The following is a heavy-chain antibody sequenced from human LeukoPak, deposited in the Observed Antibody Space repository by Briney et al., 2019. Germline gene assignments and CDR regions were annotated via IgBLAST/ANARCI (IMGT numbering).Heavy chain of an antibody. D-gene: IGHD3-10*01. CDR3: AAAGDY. Sequence: PRGSLRLSCAVSGFTFGSYTMNWFRQAPGKGLEWVSHISSTSTTYYADSVKGRFTTSRDNAKNLLYLQMNSLRDEDTAVYYCAAAGDYWGQGTLVTVSS. CDR2: ISSTSTT. V-gene: IGHV3-48*02. CDR1: GFTFGSYT. J-gene: IGHJ4*02.